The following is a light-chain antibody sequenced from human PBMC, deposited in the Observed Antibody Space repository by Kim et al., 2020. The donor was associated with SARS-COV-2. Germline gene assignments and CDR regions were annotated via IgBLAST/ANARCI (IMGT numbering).Light chain of an antibody. CDR1: SSDVGGYNY. CDR3: RTYTSSSTV. CDR2: DVS. J-gene: IGLJ2*01. Sequence: QSALTQPASVSGSPGQASTISCTGTSSDVGGYNYVSWYQQHPGKAPKLMIYDVSKRPSGVSNRFSGSKSGNTVSLTISGLQAEDEADYYCRTYTSSSTVFGGGTKLTVL. V-gene: IGLV2-14*01.